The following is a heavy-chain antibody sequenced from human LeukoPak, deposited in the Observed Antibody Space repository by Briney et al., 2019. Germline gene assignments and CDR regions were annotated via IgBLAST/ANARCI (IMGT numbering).Heavy chain of an antibody. CDR2: IYSGGST. J-gene: IGHJ4*02. Sequence: PGGSLRLSCAASGFTVSSNYMSWVRQAPGKGLEWVSVIYSGGSTYYADSVKGRFTISRDNSKNTLYLQMNSLRAEDTAMYYCARAVPYNYGDLYFDYWGQGTLVTVSS. CDR3: ARAVPYNYGDLYFDY. CDR1: GFTVSSNY. D-gene: IGHD4-17*01. V-gene: IGHV3-53*01.